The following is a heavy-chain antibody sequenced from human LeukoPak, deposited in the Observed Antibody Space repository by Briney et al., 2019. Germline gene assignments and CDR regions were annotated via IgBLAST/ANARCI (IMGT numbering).Heavy chain of an antibody. J-gene: IGHJ4*02. CDR2: ISAYSGNT. D-gene: IGHD3-10*01. V-gene: IGHV1-18*01. CDR1: GYTFTSYG. CDR3: ARDYGSGSYRFDY. Sequence: ASVKVSCKASGYTFTSYGIIWVRQAPGQGCEWMGWISAYSGNTNYAQNLQGRVTMTTDTSTSTAYMEVRSLRSDDTAVYYCARDYGSGSYRFDYWGQGTLVTVSS.